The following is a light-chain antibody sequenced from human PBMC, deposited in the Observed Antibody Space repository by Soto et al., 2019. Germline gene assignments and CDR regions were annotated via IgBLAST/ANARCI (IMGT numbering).Light chain of an antibody. CDR2: GAS. Sequence: EIVMTQSPATLSVSPGERAILSCRASQSISSNLAWYQQKPGQAPRLLIYGASTRATGIPARFSGSGSGTEFTLTISSLQSEDFAVYYCQQYSIWPYTFGQGTKLEIK. CDR1: QSISSN. CDR3: QQYSIWPYT. V-gene: IGKV3-15*01. J-gene: IGKJ2*01.